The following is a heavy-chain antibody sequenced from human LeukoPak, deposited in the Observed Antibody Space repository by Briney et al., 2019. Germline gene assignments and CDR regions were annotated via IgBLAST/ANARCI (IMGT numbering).Heavy chain of an antibody. CDR1: GGSISSYY. CDR3: ARCSSSTSCRY. Sequence: SETLSLTCTVSGGSISSYYWSWIWQPPGKGLEWIGYIYYSGSTNYNPSLKSRVTISVDTSKNQFSLKLSSVTAADTAVYYCARCSSSTSCRYWGQGTLVTVSS. V-gene: IGHV4-59*08. CDR2: IYYSGST. J-gene: IGHJ4*02. D-gene: IGHD2-2*01.